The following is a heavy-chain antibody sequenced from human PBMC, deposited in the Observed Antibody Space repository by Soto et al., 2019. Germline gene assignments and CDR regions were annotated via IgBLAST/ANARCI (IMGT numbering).Heavy chain of an antibody. D-gene: IGHD3-22*01. Sequence: RDSLKISCHWSGYSFTDYWIAWVLQMPVKGLEWMGSIYPGDSDTRYSPSFQGQVTISADKSISAAYLQWSSLKASDTAMFYCAKSLFDDSSGYSHYAMDVWGQGTTVTAP. J-gene: IGHJ6*02. V-gene: IGHV5-51*01. CDR1: GYSFTDYW. CDR2: IYPGDSDT. CDR3: AKSLFDDSSGYSHYAMDV.